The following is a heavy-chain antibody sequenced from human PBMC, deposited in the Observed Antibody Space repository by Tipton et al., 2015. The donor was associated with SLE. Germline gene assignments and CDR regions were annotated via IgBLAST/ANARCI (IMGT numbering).Heavy chain of an antibody. D-gene: IGHD1-26*01. J-gene: IGHJ3*02. CDR1: GFTFSSYA. V-gene: IGHV3-30-3*01. CDR3: AKDFRYSGSNDAFDI. CDR2: ISYDGSNK. Sequence: SLRLSCAASGFTFSSYAMHWVRQAPGKGLEWVAVISYDGSNKYYADSVKGRFTISRDNSKNTLYLQMNSLRAEDTAVYYCAKDFRYSGSNDAFDIWGHGTMVTVSS.